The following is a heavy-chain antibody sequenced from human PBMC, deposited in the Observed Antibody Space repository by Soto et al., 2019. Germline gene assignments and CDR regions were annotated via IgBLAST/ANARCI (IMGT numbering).Heavy chain of an antibody. J-gene: IGHJ4*02. D-gene: IGHD3-22*01. V-gene: IGHV3-23*01. CDR2: ISGSGGST. CDR1: GFTFSSYA. Sequence: PGGSLRLSCAASGFTFSSYAMSWVRQAPGKGLEWVSAISGSGGSTYYADSVKGRFTISRDNSKNTLYLQMNSLRAEDTAVYYCAKDNSYDSSGYSFDYWGQGTLVTVSS. CDR3: AKDNSYDSSGYSFDY.